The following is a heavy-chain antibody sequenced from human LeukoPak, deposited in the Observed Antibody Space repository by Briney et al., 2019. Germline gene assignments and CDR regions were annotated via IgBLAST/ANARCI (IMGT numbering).Heavy chain of an antibody. D-gene: IGHD4-17*01. V-gene: IGHV3-13*01. Sequence: GGCLRLFCGASGFTFRSSDMHWVRQATGKGLEWVSAIGTAGDTYYPGSVKGRFTISRENAKNSLSLQMNSLRVGDTAVYYCARLRSAAFDIWGQGTMVTVSS. CDR3: ARLRSAAFDI. J-gene: IGHJ3*02. CDR1: GFTFRSSD. CDR2: IGTAGDT.